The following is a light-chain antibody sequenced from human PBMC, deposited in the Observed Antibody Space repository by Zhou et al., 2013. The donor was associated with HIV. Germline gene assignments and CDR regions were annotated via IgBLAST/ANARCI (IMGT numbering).Light chain of an antibody. V-gene: IGKV1-8*01. Sequence: AIRITQSPSSLSASTGDKVTMTCRASQGVSTYLAWYQQKPGKAPKLLISATSTLESGVPSRFSGSGSGTEFTLTISSLQPDDFATYYCQQYNSYPWTFGQGTKVEIK. CDR2: ATS. CDR3: QQYNSYPWT. J-gene: IGKJ1*01. CDR1: QGVSTY.